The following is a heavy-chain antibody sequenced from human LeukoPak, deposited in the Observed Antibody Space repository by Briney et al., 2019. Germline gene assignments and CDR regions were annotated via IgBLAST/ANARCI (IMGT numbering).Heavy chain of an antibody. CDR2: ISSNGGST. CDR1: GFTSSRYA. CDR3: VKDGSGSYYTYYFDY. J-gene: IGHJ4*02. V-gene: IGHV3-64D*06. Sequence: GGSLRLSCSASGFTSSRYAMHWVRQAPGKGLDYVSAISSNGGSTYYADSVKGRFTISRDNSKNTLYLQMSSLRAGDTAVYYCVKDGSGSYYTYYFDYWGQGTLVTVSS. D-gene: IGHD3-10*01.